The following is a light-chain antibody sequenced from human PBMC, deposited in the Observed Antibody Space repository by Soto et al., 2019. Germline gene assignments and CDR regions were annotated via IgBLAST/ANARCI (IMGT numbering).Light chain of an antibody. J-gene: IGKJ1*01. CDR1: QSVSSSY. V-gene: IGKV3D-20*02. Sequence: EIVLTQSPGTVSLSPGERATLSCRASQSVSSSYLAWYQQKPGQAPRLLIDAASSRPSGIPARFSGSGSGTDFTLTISSLEPEDFAVYYCQQRSNWPRTFGRGTKVEIK. CDR3: QQRSNWPRT. CDR2: AAS.